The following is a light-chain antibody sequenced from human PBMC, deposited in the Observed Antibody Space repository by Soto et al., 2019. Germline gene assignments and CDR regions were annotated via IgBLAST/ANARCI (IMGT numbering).Light chain of an antibody. CDR2: DVG. J-gene: IGLJ1*01. CDR1: SSDVGGYNY. CDR3: CSYAGRYTYI. V-gene: IGLV2-11*01. Sequence: QSVLAQPRSVSGSPGQSVTISCAVTSSDVGGYNYVSWYQQHPGKAPKLMIYDVGKRPSGVPDRFSGSKSGNTASLTISGLQAEDEADYYCCSYAGRYTYIFGTGTKVTVL.